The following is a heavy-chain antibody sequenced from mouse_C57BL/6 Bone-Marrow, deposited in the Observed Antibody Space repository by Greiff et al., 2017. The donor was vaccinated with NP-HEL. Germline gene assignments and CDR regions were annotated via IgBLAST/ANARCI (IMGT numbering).Heavy chain of an antibody. CDR2: IYPRSGNT. CDR1: GYTFTSYG. Sequence: VKLQQSGAELARPGASVKLSCKASGYTFTSYGISWVKQRTGQGLEWIGEIYPRSGNTYYNEKFKGKATLTADKSSSTAYMELRSLPSEDSAVYFCANLPGYWYFDVWGTGTTVTVSS. CDR3: ANLPGYWYFDV. V-gene: IGHV1-81*01. J-gene: IGHJ1*03.